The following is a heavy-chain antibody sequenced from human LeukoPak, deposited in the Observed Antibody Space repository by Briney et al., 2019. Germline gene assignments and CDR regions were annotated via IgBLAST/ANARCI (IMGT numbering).Heavy chain of an antibody. J-gene: IGHJ3*02. D-gene: IGHD3-22*01. V-gene: IGHV3-30*18. CDR2: ISYDGSNK. CDR1: GFTFSSYG. CDR3: AKEKITMIDI. Sequence: GGSLRLSCAASGFTFSSYGMHWVRQAPGKGLEWVAVISYDGSNKYYADSVKGRFTISRDNSKNTLYLQMNSLRAEDTAVYYCAKEKITMIDIWGQGTMVTVSS.